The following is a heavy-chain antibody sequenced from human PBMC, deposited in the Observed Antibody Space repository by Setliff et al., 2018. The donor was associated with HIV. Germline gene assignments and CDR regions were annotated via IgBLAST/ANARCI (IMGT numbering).Heavy chain of an antibody. CDR2: VHYSGAT. J-gene: IGHJ3*02. V-gene: IGHV4-59*01. Sequence: SETLSLTCTVSGGSIDTYYWTWLRQSPGKGLEWIGSVHYSGATNPNPSLRSRLTMLIDTSGDYFSLNLRSVTAADTAVYYCARLDDSGSYYENAFDIWGQGTLVTVSS. CDR1: GGSIDTYY. CDR3: ARLDDSGSYYENAFDI. D-gene: IGHD1-26*01.